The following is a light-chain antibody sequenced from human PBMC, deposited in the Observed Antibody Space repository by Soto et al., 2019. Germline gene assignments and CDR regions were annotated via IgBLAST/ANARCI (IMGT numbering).Light chain of an antibody. CDR3: SSYTTSSTLWV. V-gene: IGLV2-14*01. Sequence: QSDLTQPASVSGSPGQSITISCTGTSSDVGAYNYVSWYQQHPGKAPKLMISDVSNRLSGVSNRFSGSKSGNTASLTISGLQAEDEADYYCSSYTTSSTLWVFGGGTKVTVL. CDR1: SSDVGAYNY. J-gene: IGLJ3*02. CDR2: DVS.